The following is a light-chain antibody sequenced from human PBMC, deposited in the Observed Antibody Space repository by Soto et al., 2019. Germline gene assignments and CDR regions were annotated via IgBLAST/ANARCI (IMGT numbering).Light chain of an antibody. CDR3: QQYNNGPPWT. CDR1: QSISNN. Sequence: VMTQSPATLSVSPGERATLSCRASQSISNNLAWYQQRPGQAPRLLIYDASTRATGVPARFSGGGSGTDFTLTISGLQSEDVAVYYCQQYNNGPPWTFGQGTEVEIK. J-gene: IGKJ1*01. V-gene: IGKV3-15*01. CDR2: DAS.